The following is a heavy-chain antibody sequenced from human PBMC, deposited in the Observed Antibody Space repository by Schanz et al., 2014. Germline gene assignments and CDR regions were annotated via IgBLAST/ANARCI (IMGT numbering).Heavy chain of an antibody. CDR1: GGTFSSST. V-gene: IGHV1-18*01. J-gene: IGHJ6*02. CDR3: VRDAGWAFGDYHGMDV. Sequence: QVQLVQSGAEVKKPGSSVKVSCKASGGTFSSSTLTWVRQAPGQGLEWMGWISGYNGDTNYAPKFQGRVTMTTDTSTGITSLELRNLKSDDTAVYYCVRDAGWAFGDYHGMDVWGQGTSXTVSS. D-gene: IGHD3-10*01. CDR2: ISGYNGDT.